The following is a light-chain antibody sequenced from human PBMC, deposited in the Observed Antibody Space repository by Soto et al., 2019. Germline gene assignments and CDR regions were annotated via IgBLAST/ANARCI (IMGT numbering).Light chain of an antibody. Sequence: DIVMTQSPATLPVSPGERATLSCRASQSVSSNLAWYQQKPGQAPRFLIYGASTRATGIPARFSGSGSGTEFTLTISSLQSEDFAVYYCQQYNNWPPTWTFGQGTKVDI. CDR1: QSVSSN. CDR2: GAS. CDR3: QQYNNWPPTWT. J-gene: IGKJ1*01. V-gene: IGKV3-15*01.